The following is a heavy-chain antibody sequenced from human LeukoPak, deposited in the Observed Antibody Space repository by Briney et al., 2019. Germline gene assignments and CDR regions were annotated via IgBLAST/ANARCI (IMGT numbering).Heavy chain of an antibody. J-gene: IGHJ6*01. CDR2: LSGSGGTP. D-gene: IGHD1-26*01. V-gene: IGHV3-23*01. CDR3: AKMKGHPLPKYYMDV. CDR1: GFTFSSYG. Sequence: PGGSLRLSCAASGFTFSSYGMSWVRQAPGKGLEWVTALSGSGGTPYYADSVNGRITIPRDNSKNTLDLEMNSLRAEDTAIYYCAKMKGHPLPKYYMDVWGQGTTVTVSS.